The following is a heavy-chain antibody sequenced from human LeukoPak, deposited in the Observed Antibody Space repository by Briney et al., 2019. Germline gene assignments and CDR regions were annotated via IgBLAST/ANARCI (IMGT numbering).Heavy chain of an antibody. CDR3: ARPYYYDSSGYYYSY. J-gene: IGHJ4*02. Sequence: ASVKVSCKASGYTFTGYYMHWVRQAPGQGLEWMGWINPNSGGTNYAQKFQGRVTMTRDTSISTAYMELSRLRSDDTAVYYCARPYYYDSSGYYYSYWGQGTLVTVSS. CDR2: INPNSGGT. D-gene: IGHD3-22*01. V-gene: IGHV1-2*02. CDR1: GYTFTGYY.